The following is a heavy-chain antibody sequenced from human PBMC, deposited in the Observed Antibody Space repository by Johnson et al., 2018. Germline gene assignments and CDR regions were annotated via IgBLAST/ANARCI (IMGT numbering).Heavy chain of an antibody. CDR1: GGTFSSYT. CDR2: IIPILGLA. CDR3: ARDPITYYSESRGSTFDI. D-gene: IGHD3-22*01. J-gene: IGHJ3*02. V-gene: IGHV1-69*09. Sequence: QVQLVESGAEVKKPGSSVKVSCKASGGTFSSYTVTWVRQAPGQGLEWMGRIIPILGLANYAPKFQGRVTLTADTSTSTVYMELSSLISEDTAVYYCARDPITYYSESRGSTFDIWGQGTMVTGSS.